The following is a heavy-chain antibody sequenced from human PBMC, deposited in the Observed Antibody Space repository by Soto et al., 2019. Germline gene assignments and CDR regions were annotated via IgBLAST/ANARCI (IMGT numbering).Heavy chain of an antibody. Sequence: PETLSLTCAVYGGSFSGYYWSWIRQPPGKGLEWIGEINHSGSTNYNPSLKSRVTISVDTSKNQFSLKLSSVTAADTAVYYCARGSSARDYWGQGTWSPSPQ. V-gene: IGHV4-34*01. J-gene: IGHJ4*02. CDR3: ARGSSARDY. CDR1: GGSFSGYY. CDR2: INHSGST. D-gene: IGHD6-13*01.